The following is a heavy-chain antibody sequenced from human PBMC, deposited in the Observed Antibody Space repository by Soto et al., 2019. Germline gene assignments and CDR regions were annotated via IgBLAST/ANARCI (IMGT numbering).Heavy chain of an antibody. Sequence: SETLSLTCAFYGGSFDDFYWRWVRQSPGKGLEWIGEISHDGGTNYSPSLASRISISADTSKNQFSLHLKSVTAADTGLYYCARGQLVWYGDLTPYYRDMDVWGQGTTVT. CDR2: ISHDGGT. V-gene: IGHV4-34*01. J-gene: IGHJ6*02. CDR3: ARGQLVWYGDLTPYYRDMDV. CDR1: GGSFDDFY. D-gene: IGHD3-10*01.